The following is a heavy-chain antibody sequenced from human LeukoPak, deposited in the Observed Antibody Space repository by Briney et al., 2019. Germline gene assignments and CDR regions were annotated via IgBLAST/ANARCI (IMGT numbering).Heavy chain of an antibody. Sequence: GGSLRLSCAASGFTFSSYAMSWVRRAPGKGLEWVSAIRGSGGSTYYADSVKGRFTISRDNSKNTLYLQMNSLRAEDTAVYYCAKENGYSYGNYYYYYYMDVWGKGTTVTVSS. CDR3: AKENGYSYGNYYYYYYMDV. V-gene: IGHV3-23*01. CDR1: GFTFSSYA. J-gene: IGHJ6*03. CDR2: IRGSGGST. D-gene: IGHD5-18*01.